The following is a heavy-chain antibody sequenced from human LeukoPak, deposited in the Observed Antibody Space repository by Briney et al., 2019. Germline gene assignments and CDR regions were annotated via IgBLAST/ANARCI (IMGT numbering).Heavy chain of an antibody. CDR3: ASHRDYSDT. Sequence: RSETLSLTCTVSGDSINNNFWTWIRQPPGKGLEWIGYIYSRGSANYNPSLKSRVITSADTSKNQISLNLTSVTAADTAVYFCASHRDYSDTWGHGTLVTVSS. J-gene: IGHJ4*01. CDR2: IYSRGSA. D-gene: IGHD3-22*01. V-gene: IGHV4-59*08. CDR1: GDSINNNF.